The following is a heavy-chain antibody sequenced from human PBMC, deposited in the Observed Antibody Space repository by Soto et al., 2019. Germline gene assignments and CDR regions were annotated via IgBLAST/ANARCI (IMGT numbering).Heavy chain of an antibody. D-gene: IGHD2-2*01. J-gene: IGHJ6*03. CDR1: GGSISSYY. CDR3: ARQPEGYYYMDV. V-gene: IGHV4-59*08. CDR2: IYYSGST. Sequence: SETLSLTCTVSGGSISSYYWSWIRQPPGKGLEWIGYIYYSGSTNYNPSLKSRVTISVDTSKNQFSLKLSSVTAADTAVYYCARQPEGYYYMDVWGKGTTVTVSS.